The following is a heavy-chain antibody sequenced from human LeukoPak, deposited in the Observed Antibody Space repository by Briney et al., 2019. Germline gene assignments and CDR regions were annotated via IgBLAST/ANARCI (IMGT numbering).Heavy chain of an antibody. J-gene: IGHJ4*02. CDR2: IYSGGST. CDR1: GFTVSSNY. D-gene: IGHD2-15*01. Sequence: PGGSLRLSCAASGFTVSSNYMSWVRQAPGKGLEWVSVIYSGGSTYYADSVKGRFTISRDNSKNTLYLQMNSLRAEDTAVYYCARGKVVVAATYFDYWGQGTLVTVSS. CDR3: ARGKVVVAATYFDY. V-gene: IGHV3-66*01.